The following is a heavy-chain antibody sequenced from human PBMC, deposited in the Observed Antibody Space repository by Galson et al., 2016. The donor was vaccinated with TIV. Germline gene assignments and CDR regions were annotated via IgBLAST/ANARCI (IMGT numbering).Heavy chain of an antibody. CDR1: GFSLTTPGMC. CDR3: ARSGGWSLED. Sequence: PALVKPTQTLTLTCTFSGFSLTTPGMCVSWIRQPPGKALEWLARIDWEDDKYYSTSLKTRLTISKDTSKNQVVLKMTNLDPADTATYYCARSGGWSLEDWGRGTLVTVSS. CDR2: IDWEDDK. J-gene: IGHJ4*02. V-gene: IGHV2-70*11. D-gene: IGHD2-15*01.